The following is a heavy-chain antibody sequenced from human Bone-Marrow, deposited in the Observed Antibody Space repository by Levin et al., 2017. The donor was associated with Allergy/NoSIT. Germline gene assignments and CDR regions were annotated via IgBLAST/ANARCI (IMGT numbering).Heavy chain of an antibody. Sequence: GGSLRLSCAASGFSFSKFGLHWVRQAPGKGLEWLAVIFHDGSNQHYGDSVKGRFSISRDNSKNRVFLQMNSLRPEDTAVYYCALYMEGFNNWGQGTQVIVSS. D-gene: IGHD1-1*01. CDR2: IFHDGSNQ. J-gene: IGHJ4*02. V-gene: IGHV3-33*01. CDR3: ALYMEGFNN. CDR1: GFSFSKFG.